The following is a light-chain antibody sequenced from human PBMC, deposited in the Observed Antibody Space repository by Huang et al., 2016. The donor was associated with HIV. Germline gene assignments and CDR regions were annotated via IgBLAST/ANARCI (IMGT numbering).Light chain of an antibody. CDR2: LGS. J-gene: IGKJ4*01. V-gene: IGKV2-28*01. CDR1: QSLLHSNGYNY. Sequence: DIVMTQSPLSLPVTPGEPASISCRSSQSLLHSNGYNYLDWYLQKPGQSPQLLIYLGSSRASGVPYRFSGSGSGTDFTLKINRVEAEDFGVYYCMQALQTPPTFGGFTKVEIK. CDR3: MQALQTPPT.